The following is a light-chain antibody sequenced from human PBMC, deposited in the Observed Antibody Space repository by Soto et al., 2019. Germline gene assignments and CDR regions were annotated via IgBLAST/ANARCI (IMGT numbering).Light chain of an antibody. V-gene: IGKV1-39*01. CDR1: RTFSNF. CDR3: QQY. Sequence: DIQLTQSPSSLSPSVRDKISITCPASRTFSNFLNWYQQHPGKAPKLLIYAASSLQSGVPSRFSCSGSGTQFTLTNSRMQPDDFATYSSQQYIGQGTKVDIK. CDR2: AAS. J-gene: IGKJ1*01.